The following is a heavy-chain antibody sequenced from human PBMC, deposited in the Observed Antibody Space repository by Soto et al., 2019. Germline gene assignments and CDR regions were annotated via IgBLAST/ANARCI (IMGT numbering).Heavy chain of an antibody. CDR3: ARHLGGIVGATFDY. V-gene: IGHV3-21*01. CDR1: AFNFNTYS. D-gene: IGHD1-26*01. Sequence: EVQLVESGGGLVKPGGSLRLSCAASAFNFNTYSMSWVRQAPGKGLEWVSSISSSSTYIYYADSVKGRSTISRDNAKYSLYLQMNSLRAEDTAVYYCARHLGGIVGATFDYWGQGILVTVSS. J-gene: IGHJ4*02. CDR2: ISSSSTYI.